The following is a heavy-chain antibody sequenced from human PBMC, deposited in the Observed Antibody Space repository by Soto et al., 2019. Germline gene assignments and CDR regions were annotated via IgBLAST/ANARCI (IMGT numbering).Heavy chain of an antibody. D-gene: IGHD6-19*01. CDR3: ARSVAVPGAHIDY. Sequence: PSETLSLTCRVSGVSISCSYWSWIRQSPGKGLEWLGYVYYTGSTNYSPSLRSRVSISVDTSKNEFSLRLSSVTAADTAVYFCARSVAVPGAHIDYWGQGTQVTVSS. V-gene: IGHV4-59*01. CDR1: GVSISCSY. CDR2: VYYTGST. J-gene: IGHJ4*02.